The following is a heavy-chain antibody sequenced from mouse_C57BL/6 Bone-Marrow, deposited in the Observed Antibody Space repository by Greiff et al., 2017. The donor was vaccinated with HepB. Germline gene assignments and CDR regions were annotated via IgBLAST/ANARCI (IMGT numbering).Heavy chain of an antibody. J-gene: IGHJ4*01. Sequence: QVQLQQSGPELVKPGASVKISCKASGYAFSSSWMNWVKQRPGKGLEWIGRIYPGDGDTNYNGKFKGKATLTADKSSSTAYMQLSSLTSEDSAVYFCARGDKRDYYAMDYWGQGTSVTVSS. V-gene: IGHV1-82*01. CDR2: IYPGDGDT. CDR3: ARGDKRDYYAMDY. CDR1: GYAFSSSW.